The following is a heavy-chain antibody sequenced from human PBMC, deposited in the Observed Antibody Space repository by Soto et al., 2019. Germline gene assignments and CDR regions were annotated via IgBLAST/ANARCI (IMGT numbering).Heavy chain of an antibody. Sequence: GESLKISCKGSGYMFTSYWIGWVRQMPGKGLEWMGIIHGGDSNTRYSPSFDGQVTISTDKSINTAYLQWSSLKASDTAMYYCARRITSSTGWDYWGQGTLVTVSS. CDR1: GYMFTSYW. J-gene: IGHJ4*02. D-gene: IGHD6-19*01. CDR3: ARRITSSTGWDY. CDR2: IHGGDSNT. V-gene: IGHV5-51*01.